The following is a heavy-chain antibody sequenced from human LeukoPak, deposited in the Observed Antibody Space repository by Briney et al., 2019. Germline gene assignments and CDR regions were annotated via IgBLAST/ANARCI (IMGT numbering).Heavy chain of an antibody. J-gene: IGHJ4*02. V-gene: IGHV4-59*01. CDR2: IYYTGNT. Sequence: SETLSLTCTVSGGSINNYYWSWIRQPPGKGLEWIGCIYYTGNTKYNPSLKSRVTISLDTSKNRFSLKLNSVTAADTAVYYCARGPGVDYWGQGTLVTVSS. CDR3: ARGPGVDY. D-gene: IGHD4-17*01. CDR1: GGSINNYY.